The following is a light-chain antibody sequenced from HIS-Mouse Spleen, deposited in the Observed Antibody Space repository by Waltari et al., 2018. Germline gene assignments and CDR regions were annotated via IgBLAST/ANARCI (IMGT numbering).Light chain of an antibody. CDR1: SSDVGGYNY. CDR3: SSYTSSSTWV. J-gene: IGLJ3*02. CDR2: EVS. V-gene: IGLV2-14*01. Sequence: QSALTQPASVSGSPGQSITISCTGPSSDVGGYNYVSWYQQPPGKAPKLMIYEVSNRPSGVSNRFSGSKSGNTASLTISGLQAEDEADYYCSSYTSSSTWVFGGGTKLTVL.